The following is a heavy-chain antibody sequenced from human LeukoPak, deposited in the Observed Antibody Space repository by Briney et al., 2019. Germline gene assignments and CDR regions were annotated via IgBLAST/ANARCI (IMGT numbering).Heavy chain of an antibody. CDR2: IYSSGST. CDR3: AKSGGYGLIDY. CDR1: GASVSGSPYY. Sequence: SETLSLTCTVSGASVSGSPYYWGWIRQPPGTGLEWIGSIYSSGSTYYNASLQSRVTISIETSKNQISLRLNSVTAADTAIYYCAKSGGYGLIDYWGQGTLVTVSS. J-gene: IGHJ4*02. D-gene: IGHD1-26*01. V-gene: IGHV4-39*01.